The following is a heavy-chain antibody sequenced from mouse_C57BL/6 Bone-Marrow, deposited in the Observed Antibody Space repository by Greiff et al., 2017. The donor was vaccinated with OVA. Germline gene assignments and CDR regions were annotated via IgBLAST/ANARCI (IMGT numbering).Heavy chain of an antibody. CDR3: ARGGGLFYYAMDY. CDR1: GYTFTSYW. CDR2: IYPGSGST. V-gene: IGHV1-55*01. J-gene: IGHJ4*01. Sequence: QVQLQQPGAELVKPGASVKMSCKASGYTFTSYWITWVKQRPGQGLEWIGDIYPGSGSTNYNEKFKSKATLTVDTSSSTAYMQLSSLTSDDSAVYYCARGGGLFYYAMDYWGQGTSVTVSS.